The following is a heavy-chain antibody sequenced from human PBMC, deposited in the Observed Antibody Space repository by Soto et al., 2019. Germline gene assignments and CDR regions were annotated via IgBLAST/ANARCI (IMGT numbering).Heavy chain of an antibody. CDR2: FSGSGDNT. CDR3: ARTSKFDY. V-gene: IGHV3-23*01. CDR1: GFTFTSYA. J-gene: IGHJ4*02. Sequence: EVQLLESGGGLVQPGGSLRLSCAASGFTFTSYAMSWVRQAPGKGLEWVSTFSGSGDNTYYADSVKGRFTISRDNSKNTLSLQMNSVGAEDTAIYYCARTSKFDYWGQGTLVTVSS.